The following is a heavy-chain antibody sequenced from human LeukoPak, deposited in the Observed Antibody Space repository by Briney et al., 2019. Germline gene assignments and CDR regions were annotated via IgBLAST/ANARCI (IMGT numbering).Heavy chain of an antibody. CDR2: IIPIFGTA. CDR3: ARAGDYGGNSPLDY. D-gene: IGHD4-23*01. CDR1: GGTFSSYA. J-gene: IGHJ4*02. Sequence: GASVKVSCKASGGTFSSYAISWVRQAPGQGLEWMGGIIPIFGTANYAQKFQGRVTITADESTSTAFMELSSLRSEDTAVYYCARAGDYGGNSPLDYWGQGTLVTVSS. V-gene: IGHV1-69*13.